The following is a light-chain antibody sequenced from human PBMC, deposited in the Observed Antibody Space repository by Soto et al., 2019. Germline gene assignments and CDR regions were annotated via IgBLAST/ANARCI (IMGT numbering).Light chain of an antibody. J-gene: IGKJ1*01. CDR3: QQYNDWPLT. CDR2: GAF. V-gene: IGKV3-15*01. CDR1: QSVSSN. Sequence: SPVDLSVSPGERVTLSCRASQSVSSNLAWYQQKPGQAPSILIYGAFTRATGIPARFSGTGSWTEFTLTLSRLQSEDFELYYCQQYNDWPLTFGQGTKVDIK.